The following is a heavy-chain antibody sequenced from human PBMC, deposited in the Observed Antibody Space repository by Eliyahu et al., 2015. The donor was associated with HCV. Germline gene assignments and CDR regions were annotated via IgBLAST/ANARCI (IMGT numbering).Heavy chain of an antibody. Sequence: QVQLVQSGAEVKKPGASVKVSCKASGYTFTSYYMHWVRQAPGQGLEWMGIXNPSGGSTSYAQKFQGRVTMTRDTSTSTVYMELSSLRSEDTAVYYCARADRTPHSCLPFDYWGQGTLVTVSS. CDR2: XNPSGGST. CDR1: GYTFTSYY. D-gene: IGHD2-2*01. CDR3: ARADRTPHSCLPFDY. J-gene: IGHJ4*02. V-gene: IGHV1-46*01.